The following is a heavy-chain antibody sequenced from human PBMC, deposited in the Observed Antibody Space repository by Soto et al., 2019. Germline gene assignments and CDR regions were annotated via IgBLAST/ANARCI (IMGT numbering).Heavy chain of an antibody. CDR3: ARVMGRILYHYALDI. Sequence: SETLSLTCNVSGGSISSYYWSWIRQPPGKGLEWIGYIYYSGSANYNPSLKSRVTISVDTSKNQFSLKLSSVTAADTAVYYCARVMGRILYHYALDIWGQGTMVTVSS. V-gene: IGHV4-59*01. J-gene: IGHJ3*02. CDR2: IYYSGSA. CDR1: GGSISSYY. D-gene: IGHD2-8*01.